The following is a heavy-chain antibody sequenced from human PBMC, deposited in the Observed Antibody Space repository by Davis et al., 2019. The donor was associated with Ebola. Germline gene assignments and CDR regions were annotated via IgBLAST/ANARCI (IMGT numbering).Heavy chain of an antibody. CDR3: AKGSVTIFGVAPDYYGMDV. D-gene: IGHD3-3*01. V-gene: IGHV3-23*01. Sequence: GESLKISCVASGFTFSSYAMNWVRQAPGKGLEWVSSIHGSGGNIYYADSVKGRFTISRDNSKNTLYLQMNSLRAEDTAVYYCAKGSVTIFGVAPDYYGMDVWGKGTTVTVSS. CDR2: IHGSGGNI. CDR1: GFTFSSYA. J-gene: IGHJ6*04.